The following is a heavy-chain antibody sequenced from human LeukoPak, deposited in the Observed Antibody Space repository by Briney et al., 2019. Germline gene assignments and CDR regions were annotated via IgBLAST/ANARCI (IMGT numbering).Heavy chain of an antibody. CDR2: IFSGGST. V-gene: IGHV3-53*01. CDR3: AREGYYYMDV. J-gene: IGHJ6*03. Sequence: GGSLRLSCAASGFTVSSNYMSWVRQAPGKGLEWVSVIFSGGSTYYADSVKGRFTLSRDNSKNTLYFQMNSLRAEDTAVYYCAREGYYYMDVWGKGTTVTVSS. CDR1: GFTVSSNY.